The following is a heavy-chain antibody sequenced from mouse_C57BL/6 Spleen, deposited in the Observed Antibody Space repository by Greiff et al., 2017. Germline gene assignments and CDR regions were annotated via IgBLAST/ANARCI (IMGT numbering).Heavy chain of an antibody. V-gene: IGHV5-4*01. D-gene: IGHD2-4*01. CDR3: ARAGGYDYDGGAYFDC. CDR2: ISDGGSST. Sequence: EVQRVESGGGLVKPGGSLKLSCAASGFTFSSYAMSWVRQTPEKRLEWVATISDGGSSTYYPDNVKGRFTISRDNAKNNLYLQMSHLKSEDTAMYYCARAGGYDYDGGAYFDCWGQGTTLTVSS. J-gene: IGHJ2*01. CDR1: GFTFSSYA.